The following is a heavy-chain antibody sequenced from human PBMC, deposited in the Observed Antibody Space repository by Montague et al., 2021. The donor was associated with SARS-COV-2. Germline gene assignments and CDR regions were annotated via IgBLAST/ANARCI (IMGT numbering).Heavy chain of an antibody. D-gene: IGHD4-11*01. V-gene: IGHV6-1*01. CDR2: KRKN. CDR3: ARLPVVSKYWFDF. J-gene: IGHJ4*02. Sequence: KRKNYYASSKKSRITINPDTSKHQFSLHLNFVTPEDTAVYYCARLPVVSKYWFDFWGQGTLVTVSS.